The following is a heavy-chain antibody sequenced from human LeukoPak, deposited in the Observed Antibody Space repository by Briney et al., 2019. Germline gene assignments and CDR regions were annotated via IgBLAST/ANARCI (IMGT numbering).Heavy chain of an antibody. CDR3: AREWWYLDY. V-gene: IGHV3-7*05. CDR1: GFTFTTYS. CDR2: IKEDGSDI. J-gene: IGHJ4*02. D-gene: IGHD2-15*01. Sequence: QTGGSLRLSCAASGFTFTTYSMTWVRQAPGRGLEWVARIKEDGSDIYYVDSVKGRFTICRDNAKNSVYLQINSLRAEDTAVYYCAREWWYLDYWGQGTLVTVSS.